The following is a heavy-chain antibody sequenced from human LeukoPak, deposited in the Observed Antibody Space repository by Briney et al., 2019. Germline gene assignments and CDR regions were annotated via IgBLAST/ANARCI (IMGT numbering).Heavy chain of an antibody. CDR2: IIPIFGTA. CDR3: ARAQGDLRPFVRVSYAFDI. J-gene: IGHJ3*02. D-gene: IGHD3-16*01. CDR1: GGTFSSYA. V-gene: IGHV1-69*05. Sequence: ASVKVSCKASGGTFSSYAISWVRQAPGQGLEWMGRIIPIFGTANYAQKFQGRVTITTDESTSTAYMELSSLRSEGTAVYYCARAQGDLRPFVRVSYAFDIWGQGTMVTVSS.